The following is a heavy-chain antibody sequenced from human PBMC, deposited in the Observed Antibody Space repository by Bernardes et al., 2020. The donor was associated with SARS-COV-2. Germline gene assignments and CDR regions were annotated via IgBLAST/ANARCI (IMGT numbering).Heavy chain of an antibody. Sequence: GGSLKISCKGSEYNFATYWITWVRPMPGRGLEWVGRIDPSDSYAIYSPSFQGHVTLSVDKSINTAYLQWSSLKASDTAIYHCARPLVSGSYYYYYGMDVWGQGTTVTVSS. CDR1: EYNFATYW. V-gene: IGHV5-10-1*01. CDR2: IDPSDSYA. CDR3: ARPLVSGSYYYYYGMDV. D-gene: IGHD2-15*01. J-gene: IGHJ6*02.